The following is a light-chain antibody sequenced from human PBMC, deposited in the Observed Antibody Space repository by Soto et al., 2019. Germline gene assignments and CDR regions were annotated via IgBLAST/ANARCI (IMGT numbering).Light chain of an antibody. CDR3: QQRSNWPPGGT. CDR2: DAS. CDR1: QSVSSN. J-gene: IGKJ1*01. Sequence: EIVWTQSPATLSFSRGERSTLAWRSSQSVSSNLAWYQQKPGQAPRLLIYDASNRATGIPVRFSGSGSGTDFTLTISSLEPEDFAVYYCQQRSNWPPGGTFGQGTKVDIK. V-gene: IGKV3-11*01.